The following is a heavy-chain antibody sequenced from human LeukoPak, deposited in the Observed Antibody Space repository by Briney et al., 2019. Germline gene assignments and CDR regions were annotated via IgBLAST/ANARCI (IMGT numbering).Heavy chain of an antibody. Sequence: TSETLSLTCTVSGGSISSYYWSWIRQPPGKGLEWIGYIYYSGSTNYNPSLKSRVTISVDTSKNQFSLKLSSVTAADTAVYYCASGIRGGQVDYWGQGTLVTVSS. D-gene: IGHD3-10*01. V-gene: IGHV4-59*01. CDR1: GGSISSYY. J-gene: IGHJ4*02. CDR2: IYYSGST. CDR3: ASGIRGGQVDY.